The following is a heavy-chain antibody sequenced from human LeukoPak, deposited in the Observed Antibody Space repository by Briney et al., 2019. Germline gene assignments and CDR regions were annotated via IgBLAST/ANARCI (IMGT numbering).Heavy chain of an antibody. V-gene: IGHV3-7*03. J-gene: IGHJ4*02. Sequence: GGSLRLSCAASGFTFSIYAMSWVRQAPGKGLEWVANIKQDGSEKYYVDSVKGRFTISGDNAKNSLYLQLNSLRAEDTAVYYCARARGGYDFDYWGQGTLVTVSS. CDR2: IKQDGSEK. CDR3: ARARGGYDFDY. D-gene: IGHD5-12*01. CDR1: GFTFSIYA.